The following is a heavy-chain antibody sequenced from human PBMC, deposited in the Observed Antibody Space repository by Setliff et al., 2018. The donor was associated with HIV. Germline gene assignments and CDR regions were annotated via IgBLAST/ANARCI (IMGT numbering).Heavy chain of an antibody. V-gene: IGHV1-2*02. CDR1: GYTFTGYY. CDR3: ARDFLAEYYYDSSASDY. CDR2: INPNSGGT. D-gene: IGHD3-22*01. J-gene: IGHJ4*02. Sequence: AAVKVSCKASGYTFTGYYIHWVRQAPGQGLEWMGWINPNSGGTNYAQKFQGRVTMTRDTSISTAYMELSRLRSDDTAVYYCARDFLAEYYYDSSASDYWGQGTLVTVSS.